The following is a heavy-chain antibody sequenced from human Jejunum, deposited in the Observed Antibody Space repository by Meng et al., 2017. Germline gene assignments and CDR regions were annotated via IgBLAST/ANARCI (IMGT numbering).Heavy chain of an antibody. CDR3: VKIGSWGSVDS. CDR1: SYSISSADY. J-gene: IGHJ4*02. CDR2: VFHSGST. D-gene: IGHD1-26*01. V-gene: IGHV4-38-2*02. Sequence: SETLSLTCTVSSYSISSADYWGWIRQPPGKGLEWSGTVFHSGSTYYNPSLKSRITISVDTSRNQFSLKLTSVTAADTAFYYCVKIGSWGSVDSWGQGTLVTVSS.